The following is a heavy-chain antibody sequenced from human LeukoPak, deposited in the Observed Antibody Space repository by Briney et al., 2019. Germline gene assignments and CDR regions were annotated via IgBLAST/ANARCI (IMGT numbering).Heavy chain of an antibody. V-gene: IGHV4-59*01. CDR2: IYYSGST. CDR1: GVSISSYY. Sequence: KPSETLSLTCTVSGVSISSYYWSWIRQPPGKGLEWIGYIYYSGSTSYSGNTNYNPSLKSRVTILVDTSKNQFSLKLSSVTAADTAVYYCARNICYASWGATFDIWGQGTMVTVSS. D-gene: IGHD2-2*01. CDR3: ARNICYASWGATFDI. J-gene: IGHJ3*02.